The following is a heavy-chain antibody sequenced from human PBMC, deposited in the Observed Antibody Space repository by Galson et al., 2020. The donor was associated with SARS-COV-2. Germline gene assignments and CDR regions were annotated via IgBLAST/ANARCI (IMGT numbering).Heavy chain of an antibody. CDR1: GFTFSSYA. CDR2: ISYDGSNK. CDR3: ARSNGGNYYYGMDV. D-gene: IGHD2-15*01. Sequence: GESLKISCAASGFTFSSYAMHWVRQAPGKGLEWVAVISYDGSNKYYADSVKGRFTISRDNSKNTLYLQMNSLRAEDTAVYYCARSNGGNYYYGMDVWGQGTTVTVSS. V-gene: IGHV3-30*04. J-gene: IGHJ6*02.